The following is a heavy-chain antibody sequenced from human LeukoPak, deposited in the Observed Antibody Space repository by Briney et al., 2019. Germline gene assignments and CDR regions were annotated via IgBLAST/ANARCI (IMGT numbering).Heavy chain of an antibody. CDR3: ARGGSYLSAFDI. J-gene: IGHJ3*02. D-gene: IGHD1-26*01. Sequence: PGGSLRLSCAASGFTFSSYEMNWVRQAPGKGLEGVSIIYSGGSTFYADSVEGRFTISRDNSKNTLYLQMNSLRAEDTAVYYCARGGSYLSAFDIWGQGTMVTVSS. CDR2: IYSGGST. V-gene: IGHV3-53*01. CDR1: GFTFSSYE.